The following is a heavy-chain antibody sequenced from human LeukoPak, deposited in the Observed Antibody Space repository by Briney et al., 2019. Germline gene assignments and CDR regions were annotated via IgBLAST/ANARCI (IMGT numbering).Heavy chain of an antibody. V-gene: IGHV3-74*01. CDR3: AKDSAYYYDSSGSGYDGFDI. D-gene: IGHD3-22*01. CDR2: INTDGSST. J-gene: IGHJ3*02. CDR1: GFTFSSYW. Sequence: PGGSPRLSCAASGFTFSSYWMHWVRQAPGKGLVWVSRINTDGSSTSYADSVKGRFTISRDNSKNTLYLQMNSLRAEDTAVYYCAKDSAYYYDSSGSGYDGFDIWGQGTMVTVSS.